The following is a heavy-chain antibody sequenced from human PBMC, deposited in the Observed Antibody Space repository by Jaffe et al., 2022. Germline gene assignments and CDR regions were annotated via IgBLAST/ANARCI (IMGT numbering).Heavy chain of an antibody. CDR1: GYTISPYG. J-gene: IGHJ4*02. D-gene: IGHD5-18*01. V-gene: IGHV7-4-1*01. CDR3: ARAPMGGAYINAHPRHLDN. Sequence: QVQLVQSGSELKEPGASVKISCETSGYTISPYGLAWLRQAPGQGLEWMGWINTNTGNPMYAQGFTWRFVFSWDTSVSTAYLQIYNLRADDTALYYCARAPMGGAYINAHPRHLDNWGQGTLVTVS. CDR2: INTNTGNP.